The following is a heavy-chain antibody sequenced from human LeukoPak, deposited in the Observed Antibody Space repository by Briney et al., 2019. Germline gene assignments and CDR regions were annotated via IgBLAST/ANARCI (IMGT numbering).Heavy chain of an antibody. J-gene: IGHJ4*02. V-gene: IGHV1-2*02. CDR2: INPNNVGT. D-gene: IGHD3-22*01. CDR1: GYSFSGYY. Sequence: ASVKLSCKASGYSFSGYYMHWVRQAPGQGHEWMGWINPNNVGTHYAQKFQGRVTMTRDTSISTAYMEVSRLTSDDTAVYYCARGRVAMIGSYWGQGTLVTVSS. CDR3: ARGRVAMIGSY.